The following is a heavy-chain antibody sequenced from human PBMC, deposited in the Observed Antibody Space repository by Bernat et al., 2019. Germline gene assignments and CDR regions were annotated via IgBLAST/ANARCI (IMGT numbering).Heavy chain of an antibody. V-gene: IGHV3-21*01. D-gene: IGHD2-15*01. Sequence: EVQLVESGGGLVKPGGSLRLSCAASGFTFSSYSMNWVRQAPGKGLEWVSSISSSSSYIYYAESVKGRFTISRDNAKNSLYLQMNSLRAEDTAVYYCAGQGYCSGGSCYGPDYWGQGTLVTVSS. CDR2: ISSSSSYI. CDR3: AGQGYCSGGSCYGPDY. J-gene: IGHJ4*02. CDR1: GFTFSSYS.